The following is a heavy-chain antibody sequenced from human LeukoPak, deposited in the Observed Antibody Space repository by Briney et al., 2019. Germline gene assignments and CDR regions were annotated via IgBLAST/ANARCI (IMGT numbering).Heavy chain of an antibody. Sequence: SETLSLTCTVSGGSISSYYWSWIRQPPGKELEWLGYIYYSGSTNYNPSLKSRVTMSVDTSKNQFSLKLSSVTAADTAVYNCARSGYSSGMARLDYWGQGTLVTVSS. CDR1: GGSISSYY. CDR2: IYYSGST. J-gene: IGHJ4*02. V-gene: IGHV4-59*01. D-gene: IGHD6-19*01. CDR3: ARSGYSSGMARLDY.